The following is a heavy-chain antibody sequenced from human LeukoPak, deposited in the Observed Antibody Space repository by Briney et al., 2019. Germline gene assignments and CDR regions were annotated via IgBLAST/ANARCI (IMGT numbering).Heavy chain of an antibody. D-gene: IGHD2-21*02. V-gene: IGHV4-59*08. J-gene: IGHJ4*02. Sequence: SETLSLTCTVSGGSISSYYWSWIRQPPGKGLEWIGYIYYSGSTNYNPSLKSRVTISVDTSKNQFSLKLSSVTAADTAVYYCASLGVHRYEYCGGDCSRFDYWGQGTLVTVSS. CDR2: IYYSGST. CDR1: GGSISSYY. CDR3: ASLGVHRYEYCGGDCSRFDY.